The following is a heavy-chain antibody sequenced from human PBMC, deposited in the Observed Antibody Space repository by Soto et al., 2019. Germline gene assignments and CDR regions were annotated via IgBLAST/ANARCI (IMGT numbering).Heavy chain of an antibody. V-gene: IGHV5-51*01. CDR2: IYPGDSDT. D-gene: IGHD3-3*01. CDR1: GYSFTSYW. J-gene: IGHJ6*02. Sequence: PGESLKISCKGSGYSFTSYWIGWVRQMPGKGLEWMGIIYPGDSDTRYSPSFQGQVTISADKSISTAYLQWSSLKASDTAMYYRARHDFWSGLYYYGMDVWGQGTTVTAP. CDR3: ARHDFWSGLYYYGMDV.